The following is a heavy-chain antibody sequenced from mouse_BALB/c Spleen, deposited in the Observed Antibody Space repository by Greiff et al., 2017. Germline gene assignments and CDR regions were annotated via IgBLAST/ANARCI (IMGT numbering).Heavy chain of an antibody. Sequence: EVQLVESGGGLVQPGGSRKLSCAASGFTFSSFGMHWVRQAPEKGLEWVAYISSGGSTYYPDSVKGRFTISRDNARSILYLQMSSLRSEDTAMYYCARAGKGSSPYLDYWGQGTTLTVSS. CDR3: ARAGKGSSPYLDY. D-gene: IGHD1-1*01. V-gene: IGHV5-6-5*01. CDR2: ISSGGST. J-gene: IGHJ2*01. CDR1: GFTFSSFG.